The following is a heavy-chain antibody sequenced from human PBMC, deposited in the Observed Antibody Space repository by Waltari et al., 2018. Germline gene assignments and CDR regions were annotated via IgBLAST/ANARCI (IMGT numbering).Heavy chain of an antibody. CDR3: ARGGEWSRHFDY. J-gene: IGHJ4*02. V-gene: IGHV4-59*01. CDR1: GGSISSYY. Sequence: VQLQESGPGLVKPSETLSLTCTVSGGSISSYYWSWIRQPPGKGLEWIGYIYYRGSTNYNPSLKSRVTISVETSKNQFSLKLSSVTAADTAVYYCARGGEWSRHFDYWGQGTLVTVSS. CDR2: IYYRGST. D-gene: IGHD3-3*01.